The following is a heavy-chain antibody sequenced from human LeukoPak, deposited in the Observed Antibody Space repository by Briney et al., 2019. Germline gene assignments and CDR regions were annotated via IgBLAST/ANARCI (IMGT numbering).Heavy chain of an antibody. J-gene: IGHJ4*02. CDR1: GFIFSSYW. V-gene: IGHV3-74*01. Sequence: GGSRRLSCAASGFIFSSYWMHWVRQTPGKGLFWVSRINTDGSRTTYAGSVKGRFTISRDNAKNTLYLQMNSLRAEDTAVYYCARVIYSGWEGELSDWGQGTLVTVSS. CDR3: ARVIYSGWEGELSD. CDR2: INTDGSRT. D-gene: IGHD6-19*01.